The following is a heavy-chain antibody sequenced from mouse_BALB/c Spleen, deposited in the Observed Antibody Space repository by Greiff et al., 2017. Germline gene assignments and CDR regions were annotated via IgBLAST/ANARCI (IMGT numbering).Heavy chain of an antibody. J-gene: IGHJ4*01. CDR2: IWAGGST. V-gene: IGHV2-9*02. Sequence: QVQLKESGPGLVAPSQSLSITCTVSGFSLTSYGVHWVRQPPGKGLEWLGVIWAGGSTNYNSALMSRLSISKDNSKSQVFLKLNSLQTDDTATYYCAKGITTATEAMDYWGQGTSVTVSS. D-gene: IGHD1-2*01. CDR3: AKGITTATEAMDY. CDR1: GFSLTSYG.